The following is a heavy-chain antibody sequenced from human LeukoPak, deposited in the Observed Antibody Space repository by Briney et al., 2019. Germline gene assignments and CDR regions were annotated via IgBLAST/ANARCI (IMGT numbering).Heavy chain of an antibody. CDR2: IYYSGST. CDR1: GGSISSSNYY. V-gene: IGHV4-39*02. CDR3: ATDIVVVVAATRTGWFDP. Sequence: SVTLSLTCTVSGGSISSSNYYWGWIRQPPGKGLEWIGSIYYSGSTYYNPSLKSRVTISVDTSKNQFSLKLSSVTAADTAVYYCATDIVVVVAATRTGWFDPWGQGTLVTVSS. D-gene: IGHD2-15*01. J-gene: IGHJ5*02.